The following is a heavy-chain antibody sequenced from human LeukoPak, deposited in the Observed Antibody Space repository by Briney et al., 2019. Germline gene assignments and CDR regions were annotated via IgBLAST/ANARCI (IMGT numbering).Heavy chain of an antibody. D-gene: IGHD3-3*01. CDR2: MNPNSGNT. Sequence: ASVKVSCKASGYTFTSYAMNWVRQATGQGLEWMGWMNPNSGNTGYAQKFQGSVTITRNTSISTAYMELSSLRSEDTAVYYCARVPSRDFWSGYNYYYYMDVWGKGTTVTVSS. CDR1: GYTFTSYA. CDR3: ARVPSRDFWSGYNYYYYMDV. V-gene: IGHV1-8*03. J-gene: IGHJ6*03.